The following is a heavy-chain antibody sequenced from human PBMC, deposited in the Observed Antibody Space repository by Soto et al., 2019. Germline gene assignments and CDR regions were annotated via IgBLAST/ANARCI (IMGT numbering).Heavy chain of an antibody. J-gene: IGHJ4*02. Sequence: NPSETLSLTCAVHGGSFRGYHWTWIRQPPGKGLEWIGEINNSGSTNDNPSLKSRVTISRDTSKNQFSLSLSSVTAADTAIYYCARGGSTSGWFRFWGQGILVTVSS. V-gene: IGHV4-34*01. CDR3: ARGGSTSGWFRF. CDR1: GGSFRGYH. CDR2: INNSGST. D-gene: IGHD6-19*01.